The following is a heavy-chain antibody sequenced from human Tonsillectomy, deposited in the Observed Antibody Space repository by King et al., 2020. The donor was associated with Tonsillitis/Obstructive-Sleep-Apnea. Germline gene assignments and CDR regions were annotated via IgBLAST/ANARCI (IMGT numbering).Heavy chain of an antibody. J-gene: IGHJ4*02. CDR2: ISGYNGNT. Sequence: QLVQSGAEVKKPGASVKVSCKASGYTFTSYDINWVRQAPGQGLEWMGWISGYNGNTKYAQKFHGRVTMTTDTSTSTADMESRSLRSDNTAVCYCARRDGYHSDYWGQGTLVTVSA. CDR1: GYTFTSYD. CDR3: ARRDGYHSDY. D-gene: IGHD5-24*01. V-gene: IGHV1-18*01.